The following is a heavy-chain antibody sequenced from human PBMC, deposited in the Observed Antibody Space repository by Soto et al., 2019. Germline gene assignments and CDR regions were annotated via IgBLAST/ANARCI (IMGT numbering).Heavy chain of an antibody. CDR2: IYPGDSDT. CDR3: ARQTVNVVVPAAISSYYMDV. CDR1: GYSFTSYW. V-gene: IGHV5-51*01. J-gene: IGHJ6*03. D-gene: IGHD2-2*01. Sequence: PGESLKISCKGSGYSFTSYWIGWVRQMPGKGLEWMGIIYPGDSDTRYSPSFQGQVTISADKSISTAYLQWSSLKASDTAMYYCARQTVNVVVPAAISSYYMDVWGKETKVTFSS.